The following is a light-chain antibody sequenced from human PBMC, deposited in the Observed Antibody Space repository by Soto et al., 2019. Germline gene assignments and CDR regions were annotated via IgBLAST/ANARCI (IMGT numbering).Light chain of an antibody. Sequence: DIQMTQSPSSLSASVGDRVTITCRASQGISNNLAWYQQKPGEVPKLLIYGASTLQSGVPSRFSGSRSGTDFTLTISSLQPEDVATYYCQKYDSAPLTFGQGTKVDFK. V-gene: IGKV1-27*01. J-gene: IGKJ1*01. CDR3: QKYDSAPLT. CDR1: QGISNN. CDR2: GAS.